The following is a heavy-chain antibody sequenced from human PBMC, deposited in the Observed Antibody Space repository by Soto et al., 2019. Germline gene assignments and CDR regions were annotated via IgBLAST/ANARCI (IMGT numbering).Heavy chain of an antibody. CDR2: ISYDGSYK. D-gene: IGHD3-16*01. CDR1: GFTFSSYG. J-gene: IGHJ4*02. V-gene: IGHV3-30*18. CDR3: AKWNGGFDY. Sequence: QVQLVESGGGVVQPGRALRLSCAASGFTFSSYGMHWVLQAPGKGLEWVAVISYDGSYKYYADSVKGRFTISRDHSKNTLYLQMNSLKSEDTDVYYCAKWNGGFDYWGQGTLVTVSS.